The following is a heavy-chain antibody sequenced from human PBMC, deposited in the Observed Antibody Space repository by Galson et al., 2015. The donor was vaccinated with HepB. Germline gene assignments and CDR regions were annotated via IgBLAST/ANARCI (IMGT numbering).Heavy chain of an antibody. J-gene: IGHJ2*01. CDR2: IGTAGDT. CDR3: ARSTGPGFLEWLSPHYWYFDL. CDR1: GFTFSSYD. D-gene: IGHD3-3*01. V-gene: IGHV3-13*01. Sequence: SGAEVKEPGESLRLSCAASGFTFSSYDMHWVRQATGKGLEWVSAIGTAGDTYYPGSVKGRFTISRENAKNSLYLQMNSLRAGDTAVYYCARSTGPGFLEWLSPHYWYFDLWGRGTLVTVSS.